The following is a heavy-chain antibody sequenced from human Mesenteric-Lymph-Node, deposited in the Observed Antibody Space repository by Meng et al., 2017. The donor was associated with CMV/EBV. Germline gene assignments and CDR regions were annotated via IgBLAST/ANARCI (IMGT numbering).Heavy chain of an antibody. J-gene: IGHJ4*02. Sequence: KASGYTVTNYAMNWVRQAPGKGLEWMGWINTNTGNPTYAQGFTGRFVFSLDTSVNTAYLQISSLKAEDTAVYYCARSPDILTGYYPYWGQGTLVTVSS. CDR2: INTNTGNP. CDR3: ARSPDILTGYYPY. V-gene: IGHV7-4-1*02. CDR1: GYTVTNYA. D-gene: IGHD3-9*01.